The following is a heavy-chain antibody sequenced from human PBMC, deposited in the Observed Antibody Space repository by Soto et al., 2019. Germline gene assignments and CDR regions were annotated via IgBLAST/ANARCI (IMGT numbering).Heavy chain of an antibody. J-gene: IGHJ4*02. V-gene: IGHV3-11*03. CDR3: ATSFRYFDN. CDR1: GFTFSDYY. CDR2: ISSNSNYK. Sequence: GGSLRLSCAASGFTFSDYYMSWIRQAPGKGLEWISYISSNSNYKNHADSVRGRFTISRDNAKNSLYLQMNNLTLDDTAVYYCATSFRYFDNWGQGTRVTVSS. D-gene: IGHD3-9*01.